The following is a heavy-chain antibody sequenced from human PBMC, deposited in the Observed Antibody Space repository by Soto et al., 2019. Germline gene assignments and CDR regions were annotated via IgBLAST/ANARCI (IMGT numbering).Heavy chain of an antibody. V-gene: IGHV3-74*01. CDR3: VRLKPGTAAFDY. CDR1: GFTFSSYW. CDR2: INSDESST. Sequence: HPGGSLRLSCAASGFTFSSYWMHWVRQAPGKGLVWVSRINSDESSTYYADSVKGRFTISRDNAKNTLYLQMNSLRAEDTAVYYCVRLKPGTAAFDYWGQGTLVTVSS. D-gene: IGHD1-1*01. J-gene: IGHJ4*02.